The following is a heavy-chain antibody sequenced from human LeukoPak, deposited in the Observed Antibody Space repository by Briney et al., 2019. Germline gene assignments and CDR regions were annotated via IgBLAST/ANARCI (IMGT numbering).Heavy chain of an antibody. CDR3: AREHCSGGSCYPLGGFDP. CDR1: GYTFTGYY. Sequence: ASVKVSCKASGYTFTGYYMHWVRQAPGQGLEWMGWINPNSGGTNYAQKFQGRVTMTRDTSIGTAYMELSRLRSDDTAVYYCAREHCSGGSCYPLGGFDPWGQGTLVTVSS. CDR2: INPNSGGT. V-gene: IGHV1-2*02. J-gene: IGHJ5*02. D-gene: IGHD2-15*01.